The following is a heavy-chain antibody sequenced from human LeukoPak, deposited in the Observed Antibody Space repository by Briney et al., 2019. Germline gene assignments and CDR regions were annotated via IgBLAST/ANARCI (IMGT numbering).Heavy chain of an antibody. J-gene: IGHJ3*02. Sequence: SQTLSLTCAISGDSVSDKSGGWSWIRQSPSRGLEWLVRIYYRSKWYIDYAVSVTSRISNNPETSKNQFSLQLNSVTTEDTAVYCCARGGLVRGTINSLIAFDIWGQGTTVTVSS. D-gene: IGHD3-10*01. CDR2: IYYRSKWYI. CDR3: ARGGLVRGTINSLIAFDI. V-gene: IGHV6-1*01. CDR1: GDSVSDKSGG.